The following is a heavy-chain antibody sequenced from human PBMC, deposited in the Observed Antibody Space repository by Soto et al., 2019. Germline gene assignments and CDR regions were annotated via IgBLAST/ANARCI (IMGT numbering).Heavy chain of an antibody. J-gene: IGHJ4*02. Sequence: SETLSLTCTVSGGSISSYYWSWIRQPPGKGLEWIGYIYYSGGTNYNPSLKSRVTISVDTSKNQFSLKLSSVTAADTAVYYCASLGRGVPPYYFDYRGKGTLVTVSS. V-gene: IGHV4-59*01. CDR2: IYYSGGT. CDR3: ASLGRGVPPYYFDY. CDR1: GGSISSYY. D-gene: IGHD3-10*01.